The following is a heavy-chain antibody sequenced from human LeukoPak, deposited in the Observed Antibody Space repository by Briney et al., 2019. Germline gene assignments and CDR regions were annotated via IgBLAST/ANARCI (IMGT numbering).Heavy chain of an antibody. J-gene: IGHJ4*02. CDR3: AREYSSGHFDY. Sequence: PSETLSLTCTVSGGSISSSSYYWGWIRQPPGKGLEWIGSIYYSGSTYYNPSLKSRVTISVDTSKNQFSLKLSSVTAAGTAVYYCAREYSSGHFDYWGQGTLVTVSS. D-gene: IGHD6-19*01. V-gene: IGHV4-39*01. CDR1: GGSISSSSYY. CDR2: IYYSGST.